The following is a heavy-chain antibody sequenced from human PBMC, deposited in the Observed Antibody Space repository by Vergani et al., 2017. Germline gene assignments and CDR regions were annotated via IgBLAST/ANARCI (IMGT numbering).Heavy chain of an antibody. J-gene: IGHJ6*03. CDR2: IIPILGIA. D-gene: IGHD1-26*01. CDR3: ARDLRGSYYGATTGYYYMDV. CDR1: GGTFSSYA. V-gene: IGHV1-69*04. Sequence: QVQLVQSGAEVKKPGSSVKVSCKASGGTFSSYAISWVRQAPGQGLEWMRRIIPILGIANYAQKFQGRVTITADKSTSTAYMELSSLRSEDTAVYYCARDLRGSYYGATTGYYYMDVWGKGTTVTVSS.